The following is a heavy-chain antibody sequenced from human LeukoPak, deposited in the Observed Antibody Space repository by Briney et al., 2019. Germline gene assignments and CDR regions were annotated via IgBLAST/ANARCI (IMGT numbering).Heavy chain of an antibody. CDR1: NGSFSGYY. D-gene: IGHD4-17*01. J-gene: IGHJ5*02. CDR3: ARHGFYGDSARRKFDP. V-gene: IGHV4-34*01. Sequence: PSETLSLTCTVYNGSFSGYYWSWIRQPPGTVLEWIGEISHSGYTNLNPSLKSRLTISLDTSKNHFSLRLTSLTAADTAVYYCARHGFYGDSARRKFDPWGQGTLVTVSS. CDR2: ISHSGYT.